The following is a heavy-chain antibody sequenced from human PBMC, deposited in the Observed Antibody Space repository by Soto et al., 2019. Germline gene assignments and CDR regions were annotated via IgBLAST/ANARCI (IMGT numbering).Heavy chain of an antibody. Sequence: GGSLRLSCAASGFTFSNYGIHWVRQAPGKGLEWVAVISHDGNKEYYADSVKGRFTVSRDNSKNTLYLQMNSLRAEDTAVYYCAKDRRVAVAGKSYGMDVWGQGTTVTVSS. J-gene: IGHJ6*02. CDR2: ISHDGNKE. CDR1: GFTFSNYG. CDR3: AKDRRVAVAGKSYGMDV. V-gene: IGHV3-30*18. D-gene: IGHD6-19*01.